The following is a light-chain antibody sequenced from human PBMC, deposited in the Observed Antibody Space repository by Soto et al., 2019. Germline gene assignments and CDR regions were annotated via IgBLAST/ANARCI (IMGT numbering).Light chain of an antibody. V-gene: IGKV3-15*01. Sequence: EIVMTQSPATLSVSPGERATLSCRASQSISSNLAWYQQKPGQAPRLLIHGASTRATGFPARFSGSGSGTDFTLTISRLQSEDFAVYYCQQYNNWPWTFGQGTKVDIK. CDR3: QQYNNWPWT. CDR2: GAS. J-gene: IGKJ1*01. CDR1: QSISSN.